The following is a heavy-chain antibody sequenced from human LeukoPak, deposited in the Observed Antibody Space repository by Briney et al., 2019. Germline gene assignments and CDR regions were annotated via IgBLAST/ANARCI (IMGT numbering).Heavy chain of an antibody. CDR3: ARAAAGRYYMDV. CDR1: GGSISSYY. Sequence: PSETLSLTCTVSGGSISSYYWSWIRQPPGKGLEWIGYTYYSGSTNYNPSLKSRVTISVDTSKNQFSLKLSSVTAADTAVYYCARAAAGRYYMDVWGKGTTVTVSS. CDR2: TYYSGST. V-gene: IGHV4-59*01. D-gene: IGHD6-13*01. J-gene: IGHJ6*03.